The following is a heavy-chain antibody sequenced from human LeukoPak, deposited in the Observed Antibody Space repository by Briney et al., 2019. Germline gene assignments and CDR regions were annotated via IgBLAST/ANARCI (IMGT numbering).Heavy chain of an antibody. D-gene: IGHD5-24*01. CDR1: GFPFDSFG. V-gene: IGHV3-30*18. Sequence: GGSLRLSCAASGFPFDSFGMHWVRQAPGKGLEWLSLISYAGDNKYEADSVMGRFTISRDNSKNTLFLQMDSLQPDDTAMYFCAKGAGYNFYYMDVWGKGTMVSVSS. J-gene: IGHJ6*03. CDR2: ISYAGDNK. CDR3: AKGAGYNFYYMDV.